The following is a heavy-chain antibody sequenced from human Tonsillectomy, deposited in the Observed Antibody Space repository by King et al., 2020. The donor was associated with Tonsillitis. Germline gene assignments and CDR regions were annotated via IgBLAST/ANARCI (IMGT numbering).Heavy chain of an antibody. J-gene: IGHJ6*03. Sequence: VQLVESGGGVVQPGRSLRLSCAASGFTFSSYGMHWVRQAPGKGLGWGAVISYDGRNKYYSDSVKGRFTISRDNSKNPLYLQMNSLRAEDTAVYYCAKDQEEGYCSSTSCFLSARGHYMDVWGKGTTVTVSS. V-gene: IGHV3-30*18. CDR3: AKDQEEGYCSSTSCFLSARGHYMDV. CDR1: GFTFSSYG. D-gene: IGHD2-2*01. CDR2: ISYDGRNK.